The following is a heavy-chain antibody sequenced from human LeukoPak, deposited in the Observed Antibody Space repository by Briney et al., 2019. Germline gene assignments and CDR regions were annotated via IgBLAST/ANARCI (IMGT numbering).Heavy chain of an antibody. CDR1: GGSISSYY. Sequence: SETLSLTCTVSGGSISSYYWSWIRQPPGKGLEWIGYIYYSGSANYNPSLKSRVTISVDTSKNQFSLKLSSVTAADTAVYYCARDFGGNLDYWGQGTLVTVSS. J-gene: IGHJ4*02. D-gene: IGHD3-16*01. V-gene: IGHV4-59*01. CDR2: IYYSGSA. CDR3: ARDFGGNLDY.